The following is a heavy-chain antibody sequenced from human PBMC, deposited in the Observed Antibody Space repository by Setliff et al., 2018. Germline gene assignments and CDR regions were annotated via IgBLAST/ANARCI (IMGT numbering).Heavy chain of an antibody. D-gene: IGHD6-25*01. Sequence: PGESLKISCQGSGYTFSNYWIGWVRQMPGKGLEWMGVIYPGDSDTRYSPSFKGQVTISADKSISTAYLQWSSLEASDTAMYYCARRADGYNDFFDSWGPGTLVTVSS. J-gene: IGHJ4*02. CDR3: ARRADGYNDFFDS. V-gene: IGHV5-51*01. CDR1: GYTFSNYW. CDR2: IYPGDSDT.